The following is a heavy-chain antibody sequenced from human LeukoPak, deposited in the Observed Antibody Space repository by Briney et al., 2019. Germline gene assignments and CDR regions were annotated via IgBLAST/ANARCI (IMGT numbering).Heavy chain of an antibody. V-gene: IGHV1-69*13. J-gene: IGHJ4*02. D-gene: IGHD3-22*01. Sequence: SVTVSCKASGGTFSSYAISWVRQAPGQGLEWMGGIIPIFGTANYAQKFQGRVTITADESTSTAYMELSSLRSEDTAVYYCARGGDYYDSSYVSRFDYWGQGTLVTVSS. CDR1: GGTFSSYA. CDR3: ARGGDYYDSSYVSRFDY. CDR2: IIPIFGTA.